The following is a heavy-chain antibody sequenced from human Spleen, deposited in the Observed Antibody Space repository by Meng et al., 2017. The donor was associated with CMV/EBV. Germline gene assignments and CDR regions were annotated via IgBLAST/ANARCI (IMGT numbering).Heavy chain of an antibody. D-gene: IGHD3-9*01. CDR3: ARDQRAYDILTGFHPDAFDI. CDR1: GGSISSNSYY. CDR2: IYYDGST. Sequence: SETLSLTCTVSGGSISSNSYYWGWIRQPPGKGLEWIGSIYYDGSTYYSPSLKSRVTISVYTSKNQFSLKLYSVTATDTAVYYCARDQRAYDILTGFHPDAFDIWGQGTMVTVSS. J-gene: IGHJ3*02. V-gene: IGHV4-39*07.